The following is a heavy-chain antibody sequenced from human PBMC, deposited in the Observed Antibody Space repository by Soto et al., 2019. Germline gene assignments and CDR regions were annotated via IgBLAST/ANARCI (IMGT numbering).Heavy chain of an antibody. Sequence: SETLSLTCAVSGGSISSSNWWSWVRQPPGKGLEWIGEIYHSGSTNYNPSLKSRVTISVDKSKNQFSLKLSSVTAADTAVYYCARVGYYDILTGYYYYFDYWGQGTLVTVSS. CDR3: ARVGYYDILTGYYYYFDY. CDR2: IYHSGST. J-gene: IGHJ4*02. D-gene: IGHD3-9*01. CDR1: GGSISSSNW. V-gene: IGHV4-4*02.